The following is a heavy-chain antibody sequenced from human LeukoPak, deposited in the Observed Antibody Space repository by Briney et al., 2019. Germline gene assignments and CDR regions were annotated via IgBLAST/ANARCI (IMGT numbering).Heavy chain of an antibody. CDR2: INPNSGGT. Sequence: ASVKVSCKASGYTFTGYYMHWVRQAPGQGLEWMGWINPNSGGTNYAQKFQGSVTMTRDTSISTAYMELSRLRSDDTAVYYCARGGIGLELLAIDYWGQGTLVTVSS. J-gene: IGHJ4*02. V-gene: IGHV1-2*02. D-gene: IGHD1-7*01. CDR1: GYTFTGYY. CDR3: ARGGIGLELLAIDY.